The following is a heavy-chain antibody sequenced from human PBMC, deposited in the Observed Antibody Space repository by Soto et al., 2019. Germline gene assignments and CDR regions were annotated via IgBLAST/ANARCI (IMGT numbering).Heavy chain of an antibody. CDR3: AKAGTVTTRGIYYYYYMDV. CDR2: IRTMANSYAT. J-gene: IGHJ6*03. V-gene: IGHV3-73*01. CDR1: GFTFSGSA. Sequence: GGSLRLSCAASGFTFSGSAVHWVRQASGKGLEWLGRIRTMANSYATAYAASMKGRFTISRDDSKNTAFLQMNSLNTEDTAVYYCAKAGTVTTRGIYYYYYMDVWGKGTTVTVS. D-gene: IGHD4-17*01.